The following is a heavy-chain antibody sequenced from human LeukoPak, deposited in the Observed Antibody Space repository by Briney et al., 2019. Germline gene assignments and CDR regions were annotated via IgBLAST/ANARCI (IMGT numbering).Heavy chain of an antibody. CDR2: ISSSSSTI. CDR1: GFTFSSYS. CDR3: ARAGGFQTVTQFDY. D-gene: IGHD4-11*01. J-gene: IGHJ4*02. Sequence: PGGSLRLSCAASGFTFSSYSMNWVRQAPGKGLEWVSYISSSSSTIYYADSVKGRFTISRDNAKNSLYLQMNSLRAEDTAVYYCARAGGFQTVTQFDYWGQGTLVTVSS. V-gene: IGHV3-48*01.